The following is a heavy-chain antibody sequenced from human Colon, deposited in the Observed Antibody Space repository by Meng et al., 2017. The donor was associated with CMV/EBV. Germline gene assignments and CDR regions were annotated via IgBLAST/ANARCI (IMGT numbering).Heavy chain of an antibody. CDR2: IKEDGVEK. CDR3: AKDIAARQHAY. V-gene: IGHV3-7*03. CDR1: EFTFSAYW. J-gene: IGHJ4*02. D-gene: IGHD6-6*01. Sequence: GESLKISCAASEFTFSAYWMSWVRQAPGKGLEWVATIKEDGVEKFYVDSVKGRFPISRDNAKNSLYLQMNSLRAEDTAVYYCAKDIAARQHAYWGQGTLVTVSS.